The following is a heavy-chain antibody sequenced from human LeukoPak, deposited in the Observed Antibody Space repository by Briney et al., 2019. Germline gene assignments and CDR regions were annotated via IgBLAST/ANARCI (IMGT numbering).Heavy chain of an antibody. V-gene: IGHV3-7*01. J-gene: IGHJ4*02. Sequence: GGSLRLSCEVSRLTFSNSYLTWVRQAPEKGLEWLANIKQDGSTKAYSDSVKGRFTVSGDNAKNSMYLQMNSLRAEDTAVYYCARFNYECDRSGWATDFWGQGTLVTVSS. D-gene: IGHD3-22*01. CDR2: IKQDGSTK. CDR1: RLTFSNSY. CDR3: ARFNYECDRSGWATDF.